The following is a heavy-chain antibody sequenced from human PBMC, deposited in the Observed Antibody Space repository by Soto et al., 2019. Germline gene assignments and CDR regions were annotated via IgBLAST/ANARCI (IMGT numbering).Heavy chain of an antibody. CDR3: ARGTMVRATLDPWISGPLDY. CDR1: GFTVSSYD. V-gene: IGHV3-13*01. CDR2: LGAGGDT. Sequence: EVQLVESGGGLVQPGGSLRLACAASGFTVSSYDMHWVRHVTGKGLEWVSTLGAGGDTYFPDSVKGRFTISRDHAKNSLYLQMNNLGAGDSAVYYCARGTMVRATLDPWISGPLDYWGQGTLVAVSS. D-gene: IGHD3-10*01. J-gene: IGHJ4*02.